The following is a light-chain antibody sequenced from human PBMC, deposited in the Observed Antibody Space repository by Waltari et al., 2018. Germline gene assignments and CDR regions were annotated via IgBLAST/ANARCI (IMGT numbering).Light chain of an antibody. J-gene: IGLJ3*02. CDR1: SNNVCNQG. CDR2: RNN. Sequence: QAGLTQPPSVSEGLRQTTTLTCTGSSNNVCNQGAAWLQHHQGHPPKLLSYRNNKRPSGISERFTASTSGNTASLTITGLQPEDEADYYCSAWDSSLNARVFGGGTKLTVL. CDR3: SAWDSSLNARV. V-gene: IGLV10-54*01.